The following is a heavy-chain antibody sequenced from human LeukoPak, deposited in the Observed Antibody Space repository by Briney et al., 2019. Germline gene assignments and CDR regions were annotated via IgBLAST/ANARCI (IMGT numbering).Heavy chain of an antibody. CDR2: ISAYNGNT. CDR3: VRGLGVDTSMIFFDY. V-gene: IGHV1-18*01. J-gene: IGHJ4*02. Sequence: ASVKVSCKASGYTFTDFGVSWVRQAPGQGLEWMGWISAYNGNTNYVQKFQCRVTMTTDISTSTAYMELRSLRSDDTAVFYCVRGLGVDTSMIFFDYWGQGTRVTVPS. CDR1: GYTFTDFG. D-gene: IGHD5-18*01.